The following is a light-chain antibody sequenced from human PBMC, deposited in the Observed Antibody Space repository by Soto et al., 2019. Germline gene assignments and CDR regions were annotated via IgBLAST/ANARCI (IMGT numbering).Light chain of an antibody. Sequence: QSALTQPASVSGSPGQSITISCTGTSSDVGGYNYVSWYQQHPAKAPKLMIYEVSNRPSGVSNRLSGSKSGNTASLTISGLQAEDEADYYCSSYTSSSTPWVFGGGTKLTVL. CDR1: SSDVGGYNY. J-gene: IGLJ3*02. V-gene: IGLV2-14*01. CDR2: EVS. CDR3: SSYTSSSTPWV.